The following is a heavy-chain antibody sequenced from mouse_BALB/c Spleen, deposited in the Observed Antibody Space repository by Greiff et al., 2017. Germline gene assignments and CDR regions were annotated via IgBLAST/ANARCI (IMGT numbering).Heavy chain of an antibody. D-gene: IGHD1-1*01. CDR2: ISSGSSTI. Sequence: EVKVVESGGGLVQPGGSRKLSCAASGFTFSSFGMHWVRQAPEKGLEWVAYISSGSSTIYYADTVKGRFTISRDNPKNTLFLQMTSLRSEDTAMYYCATPYYYGSSYGFAYWGQGTLVTVSA. CDR1: GFTFSSFG. CDR3: ATPYYYGSSYGFAY. V-gene: IGHV5-17*02. J-gene: IGHJ3*01.